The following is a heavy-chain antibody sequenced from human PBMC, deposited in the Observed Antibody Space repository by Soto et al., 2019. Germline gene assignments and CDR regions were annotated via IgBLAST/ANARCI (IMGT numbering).Heavy chain of an antibody. Sequence: QVQLQESGQGLVKPSQTLFLTCTVSGCSISSGVYYWSWIRQHPVRGLEWIGYIYYSGSTYYNPSLKSRVTISVDTSKIQSSMMLSSVTAANTAVYYCARVSSRSLGNGYFDLWGRGTVVTVCS. J-gene: IGHJ2*01. CDR3: ARVSSRSLGNGYFDL. CDR1: GCSISSGVYY. D-gene: IGHD6-13*01. V-gene: IGHV4-31*03. CDR2: IYYSGST.